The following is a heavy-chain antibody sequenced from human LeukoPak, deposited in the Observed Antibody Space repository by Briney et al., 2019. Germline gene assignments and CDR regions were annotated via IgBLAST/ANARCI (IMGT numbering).Heavy chain of an antibody. Sequence: ASVKVSCKASGYTFTSYDISWVRQAPGQGLEWMGGIIPIFGTANYAQKFQGRVTITADESTSTAYMELSSLRSEDTAVYYYARELEYYDSSGFAFDIWGQGTMVTVSS. J-gene: IGHJ3*02. CDR3: ARELEYYDSSGFAFDI. V-gene: IGHV1-69*13. CDR1: GYTFTSYD. D-gene: IGHD3-22*01. CDR2: IIPIFGTA.